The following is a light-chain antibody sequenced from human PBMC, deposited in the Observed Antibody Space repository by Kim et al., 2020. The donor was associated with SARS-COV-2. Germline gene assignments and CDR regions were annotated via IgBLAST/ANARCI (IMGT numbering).Light chain of an antibody. CDR3: SSYTSSNTLV. V-gene: IGLV2-14*01. Sequence: QSVLTQPASVSGSPGQSITISCTGTSSDVGGYNYVSWYQQHPGKAPKLMIYDVSKRPSGVSHRFSGSKSGNTASLTISGLQAEDEADYYCSSYTSSNTLVFGGGTQLTVL. CDR2: DVS. CDR1: SSDVGGYNY. J-gene: IGLJ2*01.